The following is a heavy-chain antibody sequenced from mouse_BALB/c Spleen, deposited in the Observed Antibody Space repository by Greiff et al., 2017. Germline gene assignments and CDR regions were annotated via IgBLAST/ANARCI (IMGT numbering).Heavy chain of an antibody. D-gene: IGHD2-3*01. CDR2: ISDGGSYT. V-gene: IGHV5-4*02. Sequence: EVKLVESGGGLVKPGGSLKLSCAASGFTFSDYYMYWVRQTPEKRLEWVATISDGGSYTYYPDSVKGRFTISRDNAKNNLYLQMSSLKSEDTAMYYCAREGGGYYPYFDYWGQGTTLTVSS. CDR1: GFTFSDYY. CDR3: AREGGGYYPYFDY. J-gene: IGHJ2*01.